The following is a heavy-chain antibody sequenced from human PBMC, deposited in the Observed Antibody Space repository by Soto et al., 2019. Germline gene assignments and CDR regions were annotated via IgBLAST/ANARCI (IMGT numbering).Heavy chain of an antibody. J-gene: IGHJ4*02. CDR3: AKALYYYDSSPLDH. V-gene: IGHV3-43D*04. D-gene: IGHD3-22*01. CDR1: GFDFEDFA. CDR2: INSDGTDS. Sequence: GGSLRLSCAAAGFDFEDFAMHWVRQAPGKGLEWVSLINSDGTDSYYMDSVRGRFTISRDNGKNSLYLQMDRLRPEDTAFYFCAKALYYYDSSPLDHWGQGTLVTVS.